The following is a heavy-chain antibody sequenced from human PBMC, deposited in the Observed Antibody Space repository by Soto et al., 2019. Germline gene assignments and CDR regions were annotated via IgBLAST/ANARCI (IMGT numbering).Heavy chain of an antibody. Sequence: QVQLVQSGAEMKTPGASVKVSCKASGYTFTSHDINWVRQVTGQGLEWMGWMNPNSGVTGYAQKFQGRVTMTRNNSISTAYMELSSLRSEDTAVYYCVRDGDAYGTTFDYWGQGTLVPVSS. CDR1: GYTFTSHD. D-gene: IGHD3-16*01. J-gene: IGHJ4*02. CDR2: MNPNSGVT. CDR3: VRDGDAYGTTFDY. V-gene: IGHV1-8*01.